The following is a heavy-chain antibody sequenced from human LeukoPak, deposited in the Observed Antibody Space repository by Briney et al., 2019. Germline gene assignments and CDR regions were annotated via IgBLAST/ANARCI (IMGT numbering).Heavy chain of an antibody. CDR1: GYSFTTYW. D-gene: IGHD3-22*01. Sequence: GESLKISCRGSGYSFTTYWIGWVRQMPGKGLEWMGRIDPSDSYTNYSPSFQGHVTISADKSTSTAYLQWSSLKASDTAMYYCARRDSNDYWGQGTLVTVSS. V-gene: IGHV5-10-1*01. CDR2: IDPSDSYT. J-gene: IGHJ4*02. CDR3: ARRDSNDY.